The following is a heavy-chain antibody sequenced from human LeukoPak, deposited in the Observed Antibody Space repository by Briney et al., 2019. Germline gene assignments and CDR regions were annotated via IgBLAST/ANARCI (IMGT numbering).Heavy chain of an antibody. CDR2: VYYTGST. CDR3: ARGASGYSYG. V-gene: IGHV4-59*01. Sequence: SETLSLTCTVSGASFSTFYWTWIRQPPGGGLEWIGCVYYTGSTNYNPSLKSRVTISIDTSKNQFSLRLTSVTAADTAVYYCARGASGYSYGWGQGTLVTVSS. J-gene: IGHJ4*02. CDR1: GASFSTFY. D-gene: IGHD5-18*01.